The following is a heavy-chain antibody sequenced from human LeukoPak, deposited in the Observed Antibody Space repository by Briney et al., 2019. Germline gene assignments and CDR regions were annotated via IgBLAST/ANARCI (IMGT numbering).Heavy chain of an antibody. Sequence: GGSLRLSCAASGFTFSTYGMRWVRQAPGKGLEWVAVIRYDGNNKYYAAFVKGRFTISRDNSKNTLYLHMNSLRTEDTAVYYCAKIEGKYQLANVPDHWGQGTLVTVSS. CDR1: GFTFSTYG. J-gene: IGHJ4*02. V-gene: IGHV3-30*02. CDR3: AKIEGKYQLANVPDH. CDR2: IRYDGNNK. D-gene: IGHD2-2*01.